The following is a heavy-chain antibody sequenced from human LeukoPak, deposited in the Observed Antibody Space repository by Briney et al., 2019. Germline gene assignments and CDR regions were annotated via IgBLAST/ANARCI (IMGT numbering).Heavy chain of an antibody. D-gene: IGHD1-26*01. V-gene: IGHV3-48*03. Sequence: GGSLRLSCAASGFTFSSYEMNWVRQAPGKGLDWVSYISSSGSTIYYADSVKGRFTISRDNAKNSLYLQMNSLRAEDTAVYYCARDRPYSGSHGGDYWGQGTLVTVSS. CDR3: ARDRPYSGSHGGDY. CDR2: ISSSGSTI. CDR1: GFTFSSYE. J-gene: IGHJ4*02.